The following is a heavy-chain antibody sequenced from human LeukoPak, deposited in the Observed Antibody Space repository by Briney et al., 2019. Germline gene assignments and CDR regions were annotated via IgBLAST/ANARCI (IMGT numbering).Heavy chain of an antibody. CDR3: AKDRWELPNYFDY. V-gene: IGHV3-30*04. J-gene: IGHJ4*02. D-gene: IGHD1-26*01. CDR2: ISSDGSKI. Sequence: GGSLRLSCAASGFIFSNYAMHWVRQAPGKGLEWVALISSDGSKIYYADSVKGRFTISRDNSRNTLYLQMNSLRAEDSAVYYCAKDRWELPNYFDYWGQGTLVTVSS. CDR1: GFIFSNYA.